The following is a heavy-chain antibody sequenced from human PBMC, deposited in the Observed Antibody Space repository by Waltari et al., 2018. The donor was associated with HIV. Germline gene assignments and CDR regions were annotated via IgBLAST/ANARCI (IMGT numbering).Heavy chain of an antibody. CDR1: GFTFSGST. CDR3: TRTGNGLDV. J-gene: IGHJ6*02. Sequence: EVQLVESGGGLVQPGGSLKLSCAASGFTFSGSTIHWVRQASGKGLEWVSRIRSKASSYATTYAASVKGRFTISRDDSKNTAYLEMNSLKTEDTAVYYCTRTGNGLDVWGQGTTVTVSS. V-gene: IGHV3-73*01. CDR2: IRSKASSYAT.